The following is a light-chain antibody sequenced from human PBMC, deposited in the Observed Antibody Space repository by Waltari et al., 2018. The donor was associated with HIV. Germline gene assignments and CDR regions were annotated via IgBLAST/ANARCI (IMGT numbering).Light chain of an antibody. J-gene: IGKJ3*01. V-gene: IGKV1-39*01. CDR3: QQSYRSPLT. Sequence: DIQVTQSPSPLSASVGDSVSLPFRAIQTVTNKVNWYQQKPGKAPEVLIYDASTLQSGFPSRCRGGGSGTDFTLTITSLQPDDLATYFCQQSYRSPLTFGPGTKVDVK. CDR2: DAS. CDR1: QTVTNK.